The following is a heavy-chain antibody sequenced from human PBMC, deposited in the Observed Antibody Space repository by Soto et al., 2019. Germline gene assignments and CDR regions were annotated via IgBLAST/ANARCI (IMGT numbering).Heavy chain of an antibody. D-gene: IGHD2-2*01. CDR3: ARAGRDVVVPAANGLDY. J-gene: IGHJ4*02. Sequence: PSETLSLTCAVYGGSFSGYYWSWIRQPPGKGLEWIGEINHSGSTNYNPSLKSRVTISVDTSKNQFSLKLSSVTAADTAVYYCARAGRDVVVPAANGLDYWGQGTLVTVSS. CDR1: GGSFSGYY. V-gene: IGHV4-34*01. CDR2: INHSGST.